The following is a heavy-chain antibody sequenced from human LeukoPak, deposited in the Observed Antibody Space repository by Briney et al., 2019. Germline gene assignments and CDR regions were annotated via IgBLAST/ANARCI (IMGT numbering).Heavy chain of an antibody. Sequence: SETLSLTCTVSGGSISSGGYYWSWIRQHPGKGLEWIGYIYYSGSTYYNPSLKSRVTISVDTSKNQFSLKLSSVTAADTAVYYCARRRQYYGSGSYSYYYYGMDVWGKGTTVTVSS. V-gene: IGHV4-31*03. D-gene: IGHD3-10*01. CDR3: ARRRQYYGSGSYSYYYYGMDV. J-gene: IGHJ6*04. CDR2: IYYSGST. CDR1: GGSISSGGYY.